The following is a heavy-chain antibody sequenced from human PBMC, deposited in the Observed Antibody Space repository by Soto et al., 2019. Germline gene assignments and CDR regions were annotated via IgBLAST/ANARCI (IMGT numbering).Heavy chain of an antibody. V-gene: IGHV1-69*13. CDR3: ARGGGIVVVTAPSDH. J-gene: IGHJ4*02. CDR1: GGTFSSYA. Sequence: SVKVSCKASGGTFSSYAISWVRQAPGQGLEWMGGIIPIFGTANYAQKFQGRVTITADESTSTAYMELSSLRSEDTAVYYCARGGGIVVVTAPSDHWRQGPLGTVSS. D-gene: IGHD2-21*02. CDR2: IIPIFGTA.